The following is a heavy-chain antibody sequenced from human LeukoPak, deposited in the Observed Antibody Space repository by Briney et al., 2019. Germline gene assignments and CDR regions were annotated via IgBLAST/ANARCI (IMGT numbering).Heavy chain of an antibody. D-gene: IGHD3-10*01. CDR2: INHSGST. CDR1: GGSFSGYY. V-gene: IGHV4-34*01. Sequence: SETLALTCAVYGGSFSGYYWSWIRQPPGKGLEWIGEINHSGSTNYNPSLKSRVTISVDTSKNQFSLKLSSVTAADTAVYYCARGLLGGGGLGNYYYYYYMDVWGKGTTVTISS. CDR3: ARGLLGGGGLGNYYYYYYMDV. J-gene: IGHJ6*03.